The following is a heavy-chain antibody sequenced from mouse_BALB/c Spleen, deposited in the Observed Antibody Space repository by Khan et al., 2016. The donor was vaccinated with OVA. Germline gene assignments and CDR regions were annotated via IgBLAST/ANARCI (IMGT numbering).Heavy chain of an antibody. CDR3: LRSNCNGNGLCAMDY. J-gene: IGHJ4*01. CDR1: GYTFTSYW. D-gene: IGHD6-2*01. CDR2: IGPGSGNP. Sequence: DLVKPGASVKLSCKASGYTFTSYWINWIKQRPGQGLEWVGHIGPGSGNPYYNEVFKGKATLTVDTSSSTVYIQLSSLSSEDSAVYFCLRSNCNGNGLCAMDYWGQGTSVTVSS. V-gene: IGHV1S41*01.